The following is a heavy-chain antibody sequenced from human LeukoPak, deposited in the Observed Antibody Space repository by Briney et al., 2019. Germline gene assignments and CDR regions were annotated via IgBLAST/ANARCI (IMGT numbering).Heavy chain of an antibody. CDR1: GFTFSSYV. J-gene: IGHJ4*02. Sequence: GSLRLSCAASGFTFSSYVMSWVRQAPGKGLEWVSAISGSGGSTYYADSVKGRVTISRDNSNNTLYLQMNSLRADDTAVYYCAKLAGDRYHFDYWGQGTLVTVSS. V-gene: IGHV3-23*01. D-gene: IGHD2-21*02. CDR2: ISGSGGST. CDR3: AKLAGDRYHFDY.